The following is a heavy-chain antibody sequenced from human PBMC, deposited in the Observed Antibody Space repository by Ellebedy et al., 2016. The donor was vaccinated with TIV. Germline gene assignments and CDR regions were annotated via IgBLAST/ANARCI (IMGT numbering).Heavy chain of an antibody. D-gene: IGHD3-16*01. Sequence: PGGSLRLSCVGSGFSFSTYATAWVRQTPGKGLEWVSGIYRGGGTTYYADSVKGRFTISRDNSKNTMYLQMNSLRAEDTAIYYCAKDQVGGDGRWVFDLWGQGITVTVSS. V-gene: IGHV3-23*01. CDR2: IYRGGGTT. J-gene: IGHJ6*02. CDR1: GFSFSTYA. CDR3: AKDQVGGDGRWVFDL.